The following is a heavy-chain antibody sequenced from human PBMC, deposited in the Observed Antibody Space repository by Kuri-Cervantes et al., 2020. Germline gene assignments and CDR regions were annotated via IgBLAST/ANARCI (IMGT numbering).Heavy chain of an antibody. Sequence: SVKVSCKASRCSFSSYAISWVRQAPGQGLEWMGGIIPISGTANYAQKFQGRVTITTDESTSTAYMELSSLRSEDTAVYYCARDTCPNTSCFRKGWFDPWGQGTLVTVSS. D-gene: IGHD2-2*01. V-gene: IGHV1-69*05. CDR1: RCSFSSYA. CDR2: IIPISGTA. J-gene: IGHJ5*02. CDR3: ARDTCPNTSCFRKGWFDP.